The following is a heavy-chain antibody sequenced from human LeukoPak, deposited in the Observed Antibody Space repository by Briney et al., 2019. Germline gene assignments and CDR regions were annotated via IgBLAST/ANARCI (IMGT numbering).Heavy chain of an antibody. CDR3: ATDLRGRGPNPLSSRIDY. CDR1: GFTFSYAW. V-gene: IGHV3-15*01. J-gene: IGHJ4*02. Sequence: KSGGSLRLSCAASGFTFSYAWMTWVRQAPGTGLEWVGRIKCKTDGGTTDYAAPVKGRFTISRDDSKNTLYLQMNSLKSDDTAVYYCATDLRGRGPNPLSSRIDYWGQGTLVTVSS. CDR2: IKCKTDGGTT. D-gene: IGHD2/OR15-2a*01.